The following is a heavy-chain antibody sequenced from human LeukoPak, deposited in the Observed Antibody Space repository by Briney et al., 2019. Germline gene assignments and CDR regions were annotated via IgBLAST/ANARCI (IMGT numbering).Heavy chain of an antibody. Sequence: GGSLRLSCAASGFTFSSYSMNWVRQAPGKGLEWVSSISSSSSYIYYADSVKGRFTISRDNAKNSLYLQMNSLRAEDTAVYYCARDSSCSGGSCYYYMDVWGKGTTVTVSS. CDR2: ISSSSSYI. V-gene: IGHV3-21*01. D-gene: IGHD2-15*01. CDR1: GFTFSSYS. J-gene: IGHJ6*03. CDR3: ARDSSCSGGSCYYYMDV.